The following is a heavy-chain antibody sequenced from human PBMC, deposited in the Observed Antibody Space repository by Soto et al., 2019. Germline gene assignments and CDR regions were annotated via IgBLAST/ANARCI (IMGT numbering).Heavy chain of an antibody. CDR2: ISGSGGST. Sequence: PGVSLRLSCAASGFTLSSYPISWVRQAPGKGLEWVSAISGSGGSTYYADSVKGRFTISRDNSKNTLYLQMNSLRAEDTAEYYCASTIEHLLDYLGQGTLVTVSS. CDR3: ASTIEHLLDY. V-gene: IGHV3-23*01. CDR1: GFTLSSYP. J-gene: IGHJ4*02.